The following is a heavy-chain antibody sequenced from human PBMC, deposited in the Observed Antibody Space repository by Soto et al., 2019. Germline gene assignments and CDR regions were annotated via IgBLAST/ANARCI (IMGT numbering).Heavy chain of an antibody. CDR3: ARFAYDSGWHFDF. V-gene: IGHV4-31*03. Sequence: PSETLSLTCTASGGSISSATYYWNLVRQHPGKGLEWIGSIYDDGNTYYNPSLKSRVSLLVTTSRRQFSLKLTSVTAADTAFYYCARFAYDSGWHFDFWGRGTLVTVSS. D-gene: IGHD6-19*01. CDR1: GGSISSATYY. CDR2: IYDDGNT. J-gene: IGHJ4*02.